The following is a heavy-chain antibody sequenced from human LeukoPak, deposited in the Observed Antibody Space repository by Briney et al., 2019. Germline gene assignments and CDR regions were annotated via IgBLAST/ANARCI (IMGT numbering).Heavy chain of an antibody. CDR1: GFAFSSNG. V-gene: IGHV3-30*18. Sequence: GGSLRLSCAASGFAFSSNGMHWVRQAPGKGLEWVALISYDGSNKYYADFVKGRFTISRDNSKNTLYLQMNSLRAEDTAVYYCAKDRSSSWTWTIDYWGQGTLVTVSS. CDR3: AKDRSSSWTWTIDY. J-gene: IGHJ4*02. D-gene: IGHD6-13*01. CDR2: ISYDGSNK.